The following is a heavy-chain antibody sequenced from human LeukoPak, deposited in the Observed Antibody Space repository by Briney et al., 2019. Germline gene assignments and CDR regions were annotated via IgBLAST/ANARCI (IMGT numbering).Heavy chain of an antibody. V-gene: IGHV3-23*01. CDR1: GFTFSSYA. CDR2: ISGSGGSA. Sequence: GGSLRLSCAASGFTFSSYAMSWVRQAPGKGLEWVSAISGSGGSAYYADSVKGRFTISRGNAKKSLYLQMNSLRAEDTAVYYCARVSDCGGDCYPGLFDSWGQGTLVTVSS. CDR3: ARVSDCGGDCYPGLFDS. J-gene: IGHJ4*02. D-gene: IGHD2-21*02.